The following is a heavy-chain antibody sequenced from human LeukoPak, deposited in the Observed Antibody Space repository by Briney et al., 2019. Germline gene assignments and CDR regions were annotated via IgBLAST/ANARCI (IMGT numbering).Heavy chain of an antibody. CDR3: ARSAYYYDSSGYPTSYYFDY. Sequence: SETLSLTCTVSGGSISSDYWSWIRQPPGKGLEWIGYIYYRGSTNYNPSLKSRVTISVDTSKNQFSLKLSSVTAADTAVYYCARSAYYYDSSGYPTSYYFDYWGQGTLVTVSS. CDR1: GGSISSDY. D-gene: IGHD3-22*01. J-gene: IGHJ4*02. V-gene: IGHV4-59*01. CDR2: IYYRGST.